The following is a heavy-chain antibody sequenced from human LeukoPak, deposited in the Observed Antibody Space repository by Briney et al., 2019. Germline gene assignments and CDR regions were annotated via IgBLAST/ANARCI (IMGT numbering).Heavy chain of an antibody. CDR3: ASYSNYVSY. CDR1: GFTFSSYG. CDR2: ISGSGGST. J-gene: IGHJ4*02. V-gene: IGHV3-23*01. D-gene: IGHD4-11*01. Sequence: GGTLRLSCAASGFTFSSYGMSWVRQAPGKGLEWVSAISGSGGSTYYADSVKGRFTISRDNSKNTLYLQMNSLRAEDTAVYYCASYSNYVSYWGQGTLVTVSS.